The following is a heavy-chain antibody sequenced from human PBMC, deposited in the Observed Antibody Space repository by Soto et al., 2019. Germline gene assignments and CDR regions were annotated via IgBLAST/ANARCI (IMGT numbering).Heavy chain of an antibody. CDR3: ARGRLGSDFWSGYCYYYYGMDV. D-gene: IGHD3-3*01. CDR2: MNPNSGNT. Sequence: ASVKVSCKVSGYTFTSYDINWVRQATGQGLEWMGWMNPNSGNTGYAQKFQGRVTMTRSTSISTAYMELSSLRSEDTAVYYCARGRLGSDFWSGYCYYYYGMDVWGKGTTVTVSS. V-gene: IGHV1-8*01. CDR1: GYTFTSYD. J-gene: IGHJ6*04.